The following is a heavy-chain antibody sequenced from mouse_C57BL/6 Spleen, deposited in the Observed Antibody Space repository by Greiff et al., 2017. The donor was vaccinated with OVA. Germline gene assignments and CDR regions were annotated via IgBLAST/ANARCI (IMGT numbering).Heavy chain of an antibody. CDR3: ARNEYYYGSSSFAY. D-gene: IGHD1-1*01. J-gene: IGHJ3*01. CDR1: GYAFSSYW. V-gene: IGHV1-80*01. Sequence: QVQLQQSGAELVKPGASVKISCKASGYAFSSYWMNLVQPRPGQGLEWIGQIYPGDGDTNYNGKFKGKATLTADKSSSTAYMQLSILTSEDSAVYFCARNEYYYGSSSFAYWGQGTLVTVSA. CDR2: IYPGDGDT.